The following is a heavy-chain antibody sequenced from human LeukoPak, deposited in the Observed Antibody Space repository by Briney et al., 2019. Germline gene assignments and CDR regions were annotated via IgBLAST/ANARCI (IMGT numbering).Heavy chain of an antibody. CDR1: GFTFSSYS. Sequence: PGGYLRLSCAASGFTFSSYSMNWVRQAPGKGLEWVSVIYSGGSTYYADSVKGRFTISRDNSKNTLYLQMNSLRAEDTAVYYCARDSGWFDYWGQGTLVTVSS. V-gene: IGHV3-53*01. CDR3: ARDSGWFDY. D-gene: IGHD6-19*01. J-gene: IGHJ4*02. CDR2: IYSGGST.